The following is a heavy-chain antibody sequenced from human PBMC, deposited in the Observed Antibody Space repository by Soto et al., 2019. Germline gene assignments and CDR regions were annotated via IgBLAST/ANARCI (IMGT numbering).Heavy chain of an antibody. CDR1: GYSFPNYW. V-gene: IGHV5-51*01. J-gene: IGHJ4*02. CDR2: IYPGDSDT. D-gene: IGHD2-2*01. Sequence: PGESLKISCEGSGYSFPNYWIGWVRQMPGKGLEWMGFIYPGDSDTKYNPSFQGQVTISVDKSLRTAYLQWSGLKASDTAMYYCVREYTSSLTFDYWGQGTRVTVSS. CDR3: VREYTSSLTFDY.